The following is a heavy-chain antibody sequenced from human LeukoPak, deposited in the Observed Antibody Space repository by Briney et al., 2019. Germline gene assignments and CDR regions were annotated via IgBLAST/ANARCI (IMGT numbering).Heavy chain of an antibody. V-gene: IGHV1-2*06. CDR1: GYTFTGYY. Sequence: GASVKVSCKASGYTFTGYYMHWVRQAPGQGLEWMGRINPNSGGTNYAQKFQGRVTMTRDTSISTAYMELSRLRSDDTAVYYCARGREQLWLLHFDYWGQGTLVTVSS. CDR2: INPNSGGT. CDR3: ARGREQLWLLHFDY. D-gene: IGHD5-18*01. J-gene: IGHJ4*02.